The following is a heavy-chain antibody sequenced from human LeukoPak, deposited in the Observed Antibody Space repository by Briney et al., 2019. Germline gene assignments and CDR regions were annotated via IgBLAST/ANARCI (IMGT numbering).Heavy chain of an antibody. CDR1: GGSISSYY. V-gene: IGHV4-59*01. Sequence: PSETLSLTCTVSGGSISSYYWSWVRQPPGKGLEWIGYIYYSGSTNYNPSLKSRVTISVDTSKNQSSLKLSSVTAADTAVYYCARVAGMYYFDYWGQGTLVTVSS. CDR2: IYYSGST. J-gene: IGHJ4*02. CDR3: ARVAGMYYFDY.